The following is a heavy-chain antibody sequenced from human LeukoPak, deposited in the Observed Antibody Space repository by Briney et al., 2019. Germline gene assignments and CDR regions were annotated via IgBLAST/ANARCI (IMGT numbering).Heavy chain of an antibody. CDR3: ARGLNDFDY. Sequence: PGGSLRLSCAASGFTFSSYSMNWVRQAPGKGLEWVSSISSSSSYIYYAVSVKGRFAISRDNAKNSLYLQMNSLRAEDTAVYYCARGLNDFDYWGQGTLVTVSS. D-gene: IGHD1-1*01. J-gene: IGHJ4*02. V-gene: IGHV3-21*01. CDR1: GFTFSSYS. CDR2: ISSSSSYI.